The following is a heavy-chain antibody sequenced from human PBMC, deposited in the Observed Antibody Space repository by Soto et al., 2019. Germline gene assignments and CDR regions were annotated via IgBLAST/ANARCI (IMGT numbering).Heavy chain of an antibody. CDR2: MSGSGGST. CDR1: GFTISSHA. CDR3: ANGTTVSVTYIDV. D-gene: IGHD4-17*01. V-gene: IGHV3-23*01. Sequence: GWSLRLSCAASGFTISSHAMSWVRQAPGKGLEWVSAMSGSGGSTYYADSVKGRFTISRDESKNTLYLQMNSLRAEDTAVYHCANGTTVSVTYIDVWRKATTVTV. J-gene: IGHJ6*03.